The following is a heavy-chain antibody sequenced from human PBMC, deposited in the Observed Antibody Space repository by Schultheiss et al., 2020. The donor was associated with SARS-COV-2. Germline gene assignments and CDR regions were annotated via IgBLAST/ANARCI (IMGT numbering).Heavy chain of an antibody. J-gene: IGHJ6*02. CDR3: ASLFGVVIPTETYYYYYGMDV. D-gene: IGHD3-3*01. CDR2: IKQDGSEK. Sequence: GGSLRLSCAASCFPFSSSWLLFVLPSPFPFLSFLANIKQDGSEKYYVDSVKGRFTISRDNAKNSLYLQMNSLRAEDTAVYYCASLFGVVIPTETYYYYYGMDVWGQGTTVTVSS. V-gene: IGHV3-7*03. CDR1: CFPFSSSW.